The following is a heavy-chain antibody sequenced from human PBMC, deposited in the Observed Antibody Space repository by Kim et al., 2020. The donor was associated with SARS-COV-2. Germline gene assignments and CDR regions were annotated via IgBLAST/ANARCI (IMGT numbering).Heavy chain of an antibody. J-gene: IGHJ4*02. D-gene: IGHD6-13*01. CDR3: AKDAGDSSSWYEG. CDR1: GFTFDDYA. Sequence: GGSLRLSCAASGFTFDDYAMHWVRQAPGKGLEWVSGISWNSGSIGYADSVKGRFTISRDNAKNSLYLQMNSRRAEDTALYYCAKDAGDSSSWYEGWGQGT. V-gene: IGHV3-9*01. CDR2: ISWNSGSI.